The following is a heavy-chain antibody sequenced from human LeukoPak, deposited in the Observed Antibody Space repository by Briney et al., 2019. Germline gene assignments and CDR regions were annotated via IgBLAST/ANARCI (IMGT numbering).Heavy chain of an antibody. CDR3: ARDSYSSGWADY. J-gene: IGHJ4*02. D-gene: IGHD6-19*01. Sequence: ASVKVSCKASGGTFSSYAISWVRQAPGQGLEWMGWISTYNGNTNYAQKLQGRVTMTTDTSTSTAYMELRSLRSDDTAVYYCARDSYSSGWADYWGQGTLVTVSS. CDR1: GGTFSSYA. CDR2: ISTYNGNT. V-gene: IGHV1-18*01.